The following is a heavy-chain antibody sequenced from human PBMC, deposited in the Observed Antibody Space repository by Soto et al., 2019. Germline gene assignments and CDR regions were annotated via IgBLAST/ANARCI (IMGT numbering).Heavy chain of an antibody. CDR1: GYTFTDYW. Sequence: PGESLKISCKGSGYTFTDYWIGWVRQLPGKGLEWMGIIYPGDSDTRYSPSFQGHVTITVDKSTSTAYLQWSSLKASDTAMYYCARRVIAAAGTEWGWFDPWGQGTLVTVSS. J-gene: IGHJ5*02. CDR2: IYPGDSDT. CDR3: ARRVIAAAGTEWGWFDP. D-gene: IGHD6-13*01. V-gene: IGHV5-51*01.